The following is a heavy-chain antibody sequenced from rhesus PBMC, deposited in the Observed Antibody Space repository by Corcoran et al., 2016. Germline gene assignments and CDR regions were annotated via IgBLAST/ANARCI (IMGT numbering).Heavy chain of an antibody. J-gene: IGHJ4*01. V-gene: IGHV3-30*02. CDR3: TTEYYNFWSGYYFHY. CDR2: IKRKADGETA. CDR1: GFTFSNSW. D-gene: IGHD3-3*01. Sequence: EVQLVESGAGLVQPGGSLRLSCAASGFTFSNSWMSWVRQAPGKGREWVARIKRKADGETADYAASVKGRFTISRDDSKNTLYLQMNSLKTEDTAVYYCTTEYYNFWSGYYFHYWGQGVLVTVSS.